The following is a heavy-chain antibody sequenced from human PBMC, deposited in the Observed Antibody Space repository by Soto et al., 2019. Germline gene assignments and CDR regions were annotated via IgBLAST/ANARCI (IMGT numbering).Heavy chain of an antibody. D-gene: IGHD3-16*01. Sequence: SETLSLTCAVYGGSFSGYYWSWIRQPPGKGLEWIGEINHSGSTNYNPSLKSRVTISVDTSKNQFSLKLSSVTAADTAVYYCARRRRECLYAHYFDYWGQGTLVTVSS. CDR1: GGSFSGYY. J-gene: IGHJ4*02. CDR2: INHSGST. CDR3: ARRRRECLYAHYFDY. V-gene: IGHV4-34*01.